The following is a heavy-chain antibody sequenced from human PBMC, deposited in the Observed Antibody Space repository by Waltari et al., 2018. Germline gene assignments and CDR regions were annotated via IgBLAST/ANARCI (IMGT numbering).Heavy chain of an antibody. V-gene: IGHV4-39*01. Sequence: QLQLQESGPGLVKPSETLSPTCTVSAGSISSISYYWGRIRQPPGKGLEWIGSIYYSGSTYYNPSLKSRVTISVDTSKNQFSLKLSSVTAADTAVYYCASQQLVLRGPFDYWGQGTLVTVSS. J-gene: IGHJ4*02. CDR3: ASQQLVLRGPFDY. D-gene: IGHD6-13*01. CDR1: AGSISSISYY. CDR2: IYYSGST.